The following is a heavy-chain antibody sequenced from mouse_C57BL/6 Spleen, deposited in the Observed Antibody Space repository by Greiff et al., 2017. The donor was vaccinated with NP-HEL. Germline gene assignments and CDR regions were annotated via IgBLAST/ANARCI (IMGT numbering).Heavy chain of an antibody. CDR2: IYPGSGNT. J-gene: IGHJ4*01. Sequence: VQLQESGPELVKPGASVKISCKASGYSFTSYYIHWVKQRPGQGLEWIGWIYPGSGNTKYNEKFKGKATLTADTSSSTAYMQLSSLTSEDSAVYYCARGELYAMDYWGKGTSVTVSS. CDR1: GYSFTSYY. CDR3: ARGELYAMDY. V-gene: IGHV1-66*01.